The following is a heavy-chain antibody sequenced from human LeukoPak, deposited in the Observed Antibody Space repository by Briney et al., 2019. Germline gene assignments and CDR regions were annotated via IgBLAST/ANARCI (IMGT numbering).Heavy chain of an antibody. CDR2: IYTSGSP. J-gene: IGHJ4*02. CDR1: GGSISTYY. CDR3: ARGHGFWSGITLDY. D-gene: IGHD3-3*01. Sequence: SETLSLACTVSGGSISTYYWNWLRQPAGKGLEWIGRIYTSGSPNYNPSLKSRVTMSVDTSKNQFSLRLSSVTAADTAVYYCARGHGFWSGITLDYWGQGTLVTVSS. V-gene: IGHV4-4*07.